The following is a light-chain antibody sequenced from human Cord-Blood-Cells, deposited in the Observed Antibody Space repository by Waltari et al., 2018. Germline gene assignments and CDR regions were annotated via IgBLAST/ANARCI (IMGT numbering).Light chain of an antibody. CDR3: SSYAGSNNFVV. J-gene: IGLJ2*01. CDR1: SSDVGGYNY. V-gene: IGLV2-8*01. Sequence: QSALTQPPSASGSPGQSVTIPCTGTSSDVGGYNYVSWSQQHPGKAPNLMIYEVSQGPSGVPVRFSGSTSANTAALTVSGLEAEDESNHDCSSYAGSNNFVVFGGGTKLTVL. CDR2: EVS.